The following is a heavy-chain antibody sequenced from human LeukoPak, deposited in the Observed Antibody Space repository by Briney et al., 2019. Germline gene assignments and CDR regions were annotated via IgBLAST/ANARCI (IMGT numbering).Heavy chain of an antibody. CDR1: GFAVSSYY. Sequence: PGGSLRLSCAASGFAVSSYYMTWVRQPPGKGLEWVSLIYSAGSTYYADSVKGRFTISRDNSKNMVYLQMNSLRAEDTAVYYCARRALWFGELSAGDAFDIWGQGTMVTVSS. V-gene: IGHV3-53*01. D-gene: IGHD3-10*01. CDR3: ARRALWFGELSAGDAFDI. CDR2: IYSAGST. J-gene: IGHJ3*02.